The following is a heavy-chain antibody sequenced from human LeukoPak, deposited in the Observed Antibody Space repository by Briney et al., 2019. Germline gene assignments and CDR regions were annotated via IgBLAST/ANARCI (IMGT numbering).Heavy chain of an antibody. CDR1: GGTFSSYA. J-gene: IGHJ6*03. CDR2: IIPIFGTA. V-gene: IGHV1-69*05. CDR3: ARGGLVHYYYYYMDV. D-gene: IGHD6-6*01. Sequence: GASVKASCKASGGTFSSYAISWVRQAPGQGLEWMGGIIPIFGTANYAQKFQGRVTITTDESTSTAYMELSSLRSEDTAVYYCARGGLVHYYYYYMDVWGKGTTVTVSS.